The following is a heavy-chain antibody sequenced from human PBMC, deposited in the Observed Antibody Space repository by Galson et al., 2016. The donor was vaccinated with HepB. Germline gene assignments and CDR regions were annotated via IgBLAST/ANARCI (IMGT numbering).Heavy chain of an antibody. J-gene: IGHJ4*02. CDR1: GFTFSSYA. D-gene: IGHD5-24*01. V-gene: IGHV3-30-3*01. CDR2: ISYHGSKK. Sequence: SLRLSCAASGFTFSSYAMHWVRQAPGKGLEWVAIISYHGSKKYYADSVKGRFTISRDNSKDKLYLQMSSLSAEDTAMYYCARDDMAAAYGIDYWGQGTLVTVSS. CDR3: ARDDMAAAYGIDY.